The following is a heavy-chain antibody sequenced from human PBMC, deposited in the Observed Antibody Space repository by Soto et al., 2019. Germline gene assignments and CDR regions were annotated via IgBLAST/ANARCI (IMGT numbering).Heavy chain of an antibody. Sequence: EVQLVESGGGLVQPGGSLKLSCAASGFSLSDSAMHWVRQTSGKGLEWVGRIRSKVNTYATAYAASVKGRFTISRDDSMGTTYLQRNSLKAEDTAVYYCTRRRDWTAMDPLDYWGQGTLVTVSS. CDR2: IRSKVNTYAT. J-gene: IGHJ4*02. D-gene: IGHD5-18*01. CDR1: GFSLSDSA. V-gene: IGHV3-73*02. CDR3: TRRRDWTAMDPLDY.